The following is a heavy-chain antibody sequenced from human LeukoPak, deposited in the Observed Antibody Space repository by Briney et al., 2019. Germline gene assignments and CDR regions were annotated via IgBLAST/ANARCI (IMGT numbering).Heavy chain of an antibody. CDR1: GGSISSSSYY. V-gene: IGHV4-39*07. CDR3: GVSPGDPPGWFDP. D-gene: IGHD2-21*02. J-gene: IGHJ5*02. Sequence: SETLSLTCTVSGGSISSSSYYWGWIRQPPGKGLEWIGSIYYSGSTYYNPSLKSRVTISVDTSKNQFSLKLSSVTAADTAVYYCGVSPGDPPGWFDPWGQGTLVTVSS. CDR2: IYYSGST.